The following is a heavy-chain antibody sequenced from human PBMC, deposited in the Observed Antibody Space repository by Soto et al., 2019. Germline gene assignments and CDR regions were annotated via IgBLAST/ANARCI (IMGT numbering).Heavy chain of an antibody. CDR1: GFTFNTYA. J-gene: IGHJ4*02. Sequence: QVQLVESGGGVARPGRYLTLSCAASGFTFNTYAMHWVRLPPGKGLAGVAAISYDGGSKYYADSVRDLFTISRDDSKGTLYLQMNRLSHADTAVYYWARTDEYSNYWYTDWGQGTLVTVSS. CDR2: ISYDGGSK. CDR3: ARTDEYSNYWYTD. V-gene: IGHV3-30-3*01. D-gene: IGHD6-13*01.